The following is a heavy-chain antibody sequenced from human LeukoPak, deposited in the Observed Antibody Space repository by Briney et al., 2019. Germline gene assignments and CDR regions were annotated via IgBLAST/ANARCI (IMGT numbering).Heavy chain of an antibody. Sequence: SGPALVKPTQTLTLTRTFSGFSLSTSGMCVSWIRQPPGKALEWLARIDWDDDKYYSTSLKTRLTSPKDTSKNQVVLTMTNMDPVDTATYYCARTELTTVVMGIDYWGQGTLVTVSS. D-gene: IGHD4-23*01. CDR2: IDWDDDK. V-gene: IGHV2-70*11. CDR3: ARTELTTVVMGIDY. CDR1: GFSLSTSGMC. J-gene: IGHJ4*02.